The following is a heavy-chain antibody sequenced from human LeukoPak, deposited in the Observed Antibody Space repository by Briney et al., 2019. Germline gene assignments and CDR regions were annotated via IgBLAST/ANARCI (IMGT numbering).Heavy chain of an antibody. CDR2: IYFSGSA. CDR3: AIATSRASFFDY. V-gene: IGHV4-39*01. CDR1: GDITHY. D-gene: IGHD5-12*01. J-gene: IGHJ4*02. Sequence: PSETLSLTCIVSGDITHYWGWIRQPPGKGLECIGSIYFSGSAYYNPSLRSRVTISLDTSKKQLSLKLNSVTAADTAVYYCAIATSRASFFDYWGQGTLVTVSS.